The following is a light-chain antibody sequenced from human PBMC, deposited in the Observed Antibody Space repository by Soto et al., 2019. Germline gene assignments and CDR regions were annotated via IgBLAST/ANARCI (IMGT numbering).Light chain of an antibody. CDR3: CSYAGRYTYV. Sequence: QSALTQPASVPGSPGQSITISCTGTSSDVGGYNYVSWYQQHPGKAPKLMIYEVSNRPSGVSNRFSGSKSGNTASLTISGLQAEDEADYYCCSYAGRYTYVFGTGTKVTVL. CDR1: SSDVGGYNY. CDR2: EVS. J-gene: IGLJ1*01. V-gene: IGLV2-14*01.